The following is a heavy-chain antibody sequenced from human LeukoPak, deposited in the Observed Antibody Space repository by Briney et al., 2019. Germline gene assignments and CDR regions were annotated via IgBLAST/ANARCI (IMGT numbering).Heavy chain of an antibody. V-gene: IGHV3-30*18. J-gene: IGHJ4*02. CDR2: ISYDGSNK. D-gene: IGHD3-22*01. Sequence: GRSLRLSCAASGFTFSSYGMHWVRQAPGKGLEWVAVISYDGSNKYYADSVKGRFTISRDNSKNTLYLQMNSLRAEDTAVYYCAKDRYTMIVVVIIDYWGQGTLVTVSS. CDR3: AKDRYTMIVVVIIDY. CDR1: GFTFSSYG.